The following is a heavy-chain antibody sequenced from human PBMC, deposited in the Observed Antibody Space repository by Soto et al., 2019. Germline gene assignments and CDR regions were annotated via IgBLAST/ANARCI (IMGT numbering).Heavy chain of an antibody. Sequence: QVQLVQSGAEVKKPGSSVKVSCNASGGTFSSYAISWVRQAPGQGLEWMGGIIPIFGTANYAQKFQGRVTITADESTSTAYMELSSLRSEDTAVYYCARSWDSYGSPPFDYWGQGTLVTVSS. D-gene: IGHD5-18*01. V-gene: IGHV1-69*01. CDR3: ARSWDSYGSPPFDY. J-gene: IGHJ4*02. CDR1: GGTFSSYA. CDR2: IIPIFGTA.